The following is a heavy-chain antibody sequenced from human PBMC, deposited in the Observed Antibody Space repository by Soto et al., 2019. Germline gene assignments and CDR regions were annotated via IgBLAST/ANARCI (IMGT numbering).Heavy chain of an antibody. CDR2: IYYSGST. V-gene: IGHV4-39*01. Sequence: SETLSLTCTVSVGSINSSSYYWGWIRQPTGKGLEWIGSIYYSGSTSYNPSLKSRVTISVDTSKNQFSLKLTSVTAADTALYYCARDYFDSSDYTTNWFDPWGQGTLVTVSS. J-gene: IGHJ5*02. CDR1: VGSINSSSYY. D-gene: IGHD3-22*01. CDR3: ARDYFDSSDYTTNWFDP.